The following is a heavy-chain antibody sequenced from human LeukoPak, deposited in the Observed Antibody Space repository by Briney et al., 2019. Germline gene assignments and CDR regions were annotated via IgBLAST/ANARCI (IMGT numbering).Heavy chain of an antibody. CDR2: IYNNGTT. CDR1: GGSISVGDYK. D-gene: IGHD4-17*01. J-gene: IGHJ4*02. Sequence: SETLSLTCTVSGGSISVGDYKWSWIRQSPGKGLEWIGYIYNNGTTYYNPSLKSRVTISVDTSKNQFSLKLSSVTAADTAVYYCARVKTDYGDYVVDYWGQGTLVTVSS. CDR3: ARVKTDYGDYVVDY. V-gene: IGHV4-30-4*02.